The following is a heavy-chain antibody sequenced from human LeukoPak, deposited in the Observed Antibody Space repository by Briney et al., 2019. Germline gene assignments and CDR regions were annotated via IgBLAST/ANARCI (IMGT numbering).Heavy chain of an antibody. D-gene: IGHD4-23*01. Sequence: SETLSLTCVVYGGSFSGYYWSWIRQPPGKGLEWIGEINHSGSTNYNPSLKSRVTISVDTSKNQFSLKLSSVTAADTAVYYCARKLSDYGGPWGYWGQGTLVTVSS. CDR1: GGSFSGYY. CDR3: ARKLSDYGGPWGY. CDR2: INHSGST. V-gene: IGHV4-34*01. J-gene: IGHJ4*02.